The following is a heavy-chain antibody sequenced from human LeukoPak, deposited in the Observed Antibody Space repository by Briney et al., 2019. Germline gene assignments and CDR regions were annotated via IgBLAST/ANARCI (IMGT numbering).Heavy chain of an antibody. CDR1: GGSISSSSYY. CDR3: ARQSGFLSTFDY. J-gene: IGHJ4*02. Sequence: PSETLSLTCTVSGGSISSSSYYWGWIRQPPGKGLEWIGSIYYSGTAYYNPSLKSRDTISVDKSKNQFSVKLTSVTAADTAVYYCARQSGFLSTFDYWGQGTLVTVSS. V-gene: IGHV4-39*01. D-gene: IGHD5/OR15-5a*01. CDR2: IYYSGTA.